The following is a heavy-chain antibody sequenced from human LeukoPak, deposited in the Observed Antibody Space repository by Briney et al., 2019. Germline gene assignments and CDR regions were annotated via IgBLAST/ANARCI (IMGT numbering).Heavy chain of an antibody. V-gene: IGHV1-46*01. D-gene: IGHD2-2*02. CDR1: GYTFTSYY. J-gene: IGHJ4*02. CDR3: AFRGGVVVPAAIGLDY. Sequence: ASVKVSCKASGYTFTSYYMHWVRQAPGQGLEWMGIINPSGGSTSYAQKFQGRVTITADESTSTAYMELSSLRSEDTAVYYCAFRGGVVVPAAIGLDYWGQGTLVTVSS. CDR2: INPSGGST.